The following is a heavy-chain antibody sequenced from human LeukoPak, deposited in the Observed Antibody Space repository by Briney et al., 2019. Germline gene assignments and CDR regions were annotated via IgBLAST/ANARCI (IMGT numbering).Heavy chain of an antibody. D-gene: IGHD3-10*01. CDR3: VKSTEVNYGSGTFDY. Sequence: GGSLRLSCAASGFTFSSYAMSWVRQAPGKGLEWVSAISGSGGSTYYADSVKGGFTISRDNSKNTLYLQMSSLRAEDTAVYYCVKSTEVNYGSGTFDYWGQGTLVTVSS. CDR1: GFTFSSYA. CDR2: ISGSGGST. J-gene: IGHJ4*02. V-gene: IGHV3-23*01.